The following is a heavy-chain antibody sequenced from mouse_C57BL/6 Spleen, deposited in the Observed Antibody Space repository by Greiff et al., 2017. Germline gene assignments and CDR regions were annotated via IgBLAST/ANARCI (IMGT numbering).Heavy chain of an antibody. J-gene: IGHJ4*01. D-gene: IGHD4-1*01. CDR3: ARGGLTGTYAMDY. CDR2: INPYNGGT. V-gene: IGHV1-19*01. Sequence: EVQLQQSGPVLVKPGASVKMSCKASGYTFTDYYMNWVKQSHGKSLEWIGVINPYNGGTSYNQKFKGKATLTVDKSSSTAYMELNSLTSEDSAVYYCARGGLTGTYAMDYWGQGTSVTVSS. CDR1: GYTFTDYY.